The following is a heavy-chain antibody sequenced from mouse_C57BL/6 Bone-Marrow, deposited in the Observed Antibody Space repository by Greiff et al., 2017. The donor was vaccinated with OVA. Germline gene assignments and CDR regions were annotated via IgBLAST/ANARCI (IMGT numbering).Heavy chain of an antibody. V-gene: IGHV14-4*01. CDR1: GFNIKDDY. D-gene: IGHD4-1*01. Sequence: EVQGVESGAELVRPGASVKLSCTASGFNIKDDYMHWVKQRPEQGLEWIGWIDPENGDTEYASKFQGKATITADTSSNTAYLQLSSLTSEDTAVYYCTITGTGAMDYWGQGTAVTVSS. CDR2: IDPENGDT. CDR3: TITGTGAMDY. J-gene: IGHJ4*01.